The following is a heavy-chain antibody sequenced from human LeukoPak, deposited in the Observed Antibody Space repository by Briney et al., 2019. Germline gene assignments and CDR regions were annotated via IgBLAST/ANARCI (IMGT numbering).Heavy chain of an antibody. Sequence: GGSLRLSCAASGFTFSTYWMHWVRQAPGKGLVWVSRINGDESSTNYADFVKGRFTISRDNAKKTLYLQMNSLRAEDTAVYYCARQFSYDILTGPHSWGQGTLVTVSS. CDR2: INGDESST. V-gene: IGHV3-74*01. CDR1: GFTFSTYW. D-gene: IGHD3-9*01. J-gene: IGHJ4*02. CDR3: ARQFSYDILTGPHS.